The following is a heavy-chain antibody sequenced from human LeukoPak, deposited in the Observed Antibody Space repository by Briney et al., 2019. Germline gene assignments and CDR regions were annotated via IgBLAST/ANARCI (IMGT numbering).Heavy chain of an antibody. CDR1: GDTFITYA. D-gene: IGHD3-22*01. Sequence: GSSVKVSCKASGDTFITYAISWVRLAPGQGLKWMGRIIPISGTAEYAEKFQGRVTITADESTSSAYMELSSLRSEDTAVYYCATKTHYFDNSGYPFDYWGQGTLVTVSS. V-gene: IGHV1-69*15. CDR3: ATKTHYFDNSGYPFDY. CDR2: IIPISGTA. J-gene: IGHJ4*01.